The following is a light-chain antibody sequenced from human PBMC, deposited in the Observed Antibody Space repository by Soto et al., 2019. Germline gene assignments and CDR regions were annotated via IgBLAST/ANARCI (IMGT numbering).Light chain of an antibody. V-gene: IGLV1-40*01. Sequence: QSVLTQPPSVSGAPGQRITISCTGSSSNIGAGYDVHWYQQLPGTAPKLLIYGNSNRPSGVPDRFSGSKSGTSASLAITGLQAEDGADYYGQSYDSSLSGAVFGGGTQLTVL. CDR2: GNS. CDR1: SSNIGAGYD. J-gene: IGLJ2*01. CDR3: QSYDSSLSGAV.